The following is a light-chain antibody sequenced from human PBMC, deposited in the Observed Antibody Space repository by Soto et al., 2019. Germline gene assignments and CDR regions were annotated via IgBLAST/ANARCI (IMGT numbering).Light chain of an antibody. Sequence: EIVLTQSPGTLSLSPGERATLSCRASQSVRSNHLAWYQQKPCQAPRLLIYDASSRATGIPDRFSGSGSGTDFTLTISRLEPEDFAVYYCQQYGSSPRTFGRGTKLEI. CDR2: DAS. CDR3: QQYGSSPRT. V-gene: IGKV3-20*01. J-gene: IGKJ2*01. CDR1: QSVRSNH.